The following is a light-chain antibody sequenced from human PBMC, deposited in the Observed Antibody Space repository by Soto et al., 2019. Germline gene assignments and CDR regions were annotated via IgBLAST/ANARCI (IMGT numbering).Light chain of an antibody. Sequence: DIQMTQSPSTLSASIGDRVTITCRASQRVSTWLAWYQQKPGKAPTLLIYKASSLESGVPSRFSGSGSGTEFTLTISSLQPYDFATYYCQQYYSYRTFGQGTKVEIK. CDR3: QQYYSYRT. CDR2: KAS. CDR1: QRVSTW. J-gene: IGKJ1*01. V-gene: IGKV1-5*03.